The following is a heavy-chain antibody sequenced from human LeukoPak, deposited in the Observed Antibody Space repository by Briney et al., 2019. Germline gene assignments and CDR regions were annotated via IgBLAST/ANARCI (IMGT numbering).Heavy chain of an antibody. D-gene: IGHD6-19*01. CDR2: ISAYSTYNGNT. J-gene: IGHJ5*02. V-gene: IGHV1-18*01. CDR1: GYTFTSYG. CDR3: ASKEWGSGWYQRLSFDP. Sequence: GASVKVSCKASGYTFTSYGISWVRQAPGQGPEWMGWISAYSTYNGNTNYAQKFQGRVTMTTDTSTSTAYMELSSLRSEDTAVYYCASKEWGSGWYQRLSFDPWGQGTRVTVSS.